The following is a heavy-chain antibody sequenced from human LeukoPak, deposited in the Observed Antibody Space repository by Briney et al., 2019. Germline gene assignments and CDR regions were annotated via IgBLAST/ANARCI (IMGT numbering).Heavy chain of an antibody. V-gene: IGHV3-30*18. D-gene: IGHD6-6*01. Sequence: HPGGSLRLSCAASGFTFSSYGMHWVRQAPGKGLEWVAVISYDGGNKYYADSVKGRFTISRDNSKNTLYLQMNSLRAEDTAVYYCAKGADSSFPYYYYYMDVWGKGTTVTVSS. CDR2: ISYDGGNK. J-gene: IGHJ6*03. CDR3: AKGADSSFPYYYYYMDV. CDR1: GFTFSSYG.